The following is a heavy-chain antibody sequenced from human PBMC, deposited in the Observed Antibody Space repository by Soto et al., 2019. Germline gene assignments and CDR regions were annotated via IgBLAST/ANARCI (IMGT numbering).Heavy chain of an antibody. V-gene: IGHV3-23*01. Sequence: EVQLLESGGGLVQPGGSLRLSCAASGFTFSSYAMSWVRQAPGKGLEWVSAISGSGGSTYYADSVKGRFTISSDNSKNTLYRQMNSLSAEDTAVYYCAKDRDPARDYYYYYMDVWGKGNTVNVSS. J-gene: IGHJ6*03. CDR2: ISGSGGST. CDR1: GFTFSSYA. CDR3: AKDRDPARDYYYYYMDV.